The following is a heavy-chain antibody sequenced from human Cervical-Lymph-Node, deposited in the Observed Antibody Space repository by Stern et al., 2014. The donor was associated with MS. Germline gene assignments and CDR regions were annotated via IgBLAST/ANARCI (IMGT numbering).Heavy chain of an antibody. D-gene: IGHD2-21*02. J-gene: IGHJ6*02. CDR3: ATHRGRVTYYYGMDV. CDR1: GYTLSEIS. V-gene: IGHV1-24*01. Sequence: QVKLVQSGAEVKKPGASVKVSCKVSGYTLSEISMHWVRQAPGQGLEWMGGFDPQHGETRYAQKFQDRVTMAEDRSTDTAYMEPSSLRSEDTAVYYCATHRGRVTYYYGMDVWGQGTTVTVSS. CDR2: FDPQHGET.